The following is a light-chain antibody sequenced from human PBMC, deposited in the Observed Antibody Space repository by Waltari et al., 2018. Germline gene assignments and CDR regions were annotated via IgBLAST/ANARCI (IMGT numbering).Light chain of an antibody. V-gene: IGKV3-20*01. J-gene: IGKJ1*01. CDR3: QHYVRLPAT. CDR1: QSVSRS. Sequence: EIVLTQSPGTLSLSPGERATLSCRASQSVSRSLAWYQQKPGPAPSLLIYAASTRATGIPDRFSGSGSGTDFSFTNSRMEPEDFAVYYCQHYVRLPATFGQGTKVEIK. CDR2: AAS.